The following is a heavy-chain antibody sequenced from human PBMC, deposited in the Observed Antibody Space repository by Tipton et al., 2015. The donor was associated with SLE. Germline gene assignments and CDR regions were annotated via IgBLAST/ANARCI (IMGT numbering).Heavy chain of an antibody. CDR3: GRAIGVHYFHV. Sequence: LRLSCTISGDSISNNNYYWDWIRQPPGEGLELIGNINYSGTTYYNPSLKTRVTISVDASKTQFSLRLTSVTAADTAVYYCGRAIGVHYFHVWGQGTLVTVSS. V-gene: IGHV4-39*07. J-gene: IGHJ4*02. CDR2: INYSGTT. CDR1: GDSISNNNYY. D-gene: IGHD2-21*01.